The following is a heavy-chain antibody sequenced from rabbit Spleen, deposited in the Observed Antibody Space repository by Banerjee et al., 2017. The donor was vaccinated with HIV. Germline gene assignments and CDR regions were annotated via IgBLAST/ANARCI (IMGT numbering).Heavy chain of an antibody. D-gene: IGHD6-1*01. Sequence: EGSGGDLVKHEGSLTLTCTASGSDISSYAISWVRLAPGKGLEWIGDIYPGFGITNYANSVKGRFTISSDNAQNTVDLQMNSLTAADTATYFCVREAGYGGYGDANLWGPGTLVTVS. CDR2: IYPGFGIT. CDR3: VREAGYGGYGDANL. CDR1: GSDISSYA. J-gene: IGHJ4*01. V-gene: IGHV1S47*01.